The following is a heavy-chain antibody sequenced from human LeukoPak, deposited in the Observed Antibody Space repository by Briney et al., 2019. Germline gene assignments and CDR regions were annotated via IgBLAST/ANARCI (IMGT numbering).Heavy chain of an antibody. CDR2: ISAYNGNT. CDR1: GYTFTSYG. J-gene: IGHJ4*02. CDR3: ARDRCSSTSCYFDY. Sequence: ASVKVSCKASGYTFTSYGISWVRQSPGQGLEWMGWISAYNGNTNYAQKLQGRVTMTTDTSTSTAYMELRSLRSDDTAVYHCARDRCSSTSCYFDYWGQGTLVTVSS. D-gene: IGHD2-2*01. V-gene: IGHV1-18*04.